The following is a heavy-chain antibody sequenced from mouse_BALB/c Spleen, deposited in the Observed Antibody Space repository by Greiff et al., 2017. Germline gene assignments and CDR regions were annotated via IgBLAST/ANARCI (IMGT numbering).Heavy chain of an antibody. CDR2: ISSGSSTI. CDR1: GFTFSSFG. V-gene: IGHV5-17*02. Sequence: EVQGVESGGGLVQPGGSRKLSCAASGFTFSSFGMHWVRQAPEKGLEWVAYISSGSSTIYYADTVKGRFTISRDNPKNTLFLQMTSLRSEDTAMYYCARRGYDNYYAMDYWGQGTSVTVSS. J-gene: IGHJ4*01. CDR3: ARRGYDNYYAMDY. D-gene: IGHD2-14*01.